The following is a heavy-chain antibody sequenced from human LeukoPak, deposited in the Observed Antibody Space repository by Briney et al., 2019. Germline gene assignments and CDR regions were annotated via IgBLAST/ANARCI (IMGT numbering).Heavy chain of an antibody. D-gene: IGHD6-13*01. V-gene: IGHV5-51*01. J-gene: IGHJ6*03. Sequence: GESLKISCQGSGYNFPIYWIGWVRQMPGQGLEWMGIIYPDDCNTIYGPSFQGQVTISADKSINTAYLEWSSLKASDTAIYYCARQGAAGKYYYYYMDVWGKGTTVTVSS. CDR3: ARQGAAGKYYYYYMDV. CDR2: IYPDDCNT. CDR1: GYNFPIYW.